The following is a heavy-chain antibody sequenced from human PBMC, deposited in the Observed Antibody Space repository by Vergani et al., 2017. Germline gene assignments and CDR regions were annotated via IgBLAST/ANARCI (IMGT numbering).Heavy chain of an antibody. CDR1: GGSISSGSYY. J-gene: IGHJ6*02. CDR2: IYTSGST. V-gene: IGHV4-61*02. Sequence: QVQLQESGPGLVKPSQTLSLTCTVSGGSISSGSYYWSWIRQPAGKGLEWIGRIYTSGSTNYNPSLKSRVTISVDTSKNQCSLKLSSVTAADTAVYYCARGGSTYYYGAGSPKRDYYYGMDVWGQGTTVTVSS. D-gene: IGHD3-10*01. CDR3: ARGGSTYYYGAGSPKRDYYYGMDV.